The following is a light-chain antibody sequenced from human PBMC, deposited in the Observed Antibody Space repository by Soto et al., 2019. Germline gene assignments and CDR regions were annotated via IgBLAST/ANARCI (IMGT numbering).Light chain of an antibody. J-gene: IGKJ1*01. V-gene: IGKV1-5*03. CDR1: QTISSW. CDR2: KAS. CDR3: QHYNSYSEA. Sequence: DIQMTQSPSTLSGSVVARVTITCRASQTISSWLAWYQQKPGKAPKLLIYKASTLKSGVPSRFSGSGSGTEFTLTISSLQPDDFATYYCQHYNSYSEAFGKGTKVDIK.